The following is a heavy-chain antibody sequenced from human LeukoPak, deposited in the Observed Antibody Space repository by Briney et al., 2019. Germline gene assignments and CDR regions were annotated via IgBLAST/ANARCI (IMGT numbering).Heavy chain of an antibody. CDR3: TTDGCGGGSCYPNYYYGMDV. D-gene: IGHD2-15*01. J-gene: IGHJ6*02. CDR2: VESKTDGGTT. V-gene: IGHV3-15*04. CDR1: GFTFSNAW. Sequence: GGSLRLSCAASGFTFSNAWMSWVRQAPGKGLEWVGRVESKTDGGTTAHAAPVKGRFTISRDDSKNTLYLQMDSLKTEDTAVYFCTTDGCGGGSCYPNYYYGMDVWGQGTTVTVAS.